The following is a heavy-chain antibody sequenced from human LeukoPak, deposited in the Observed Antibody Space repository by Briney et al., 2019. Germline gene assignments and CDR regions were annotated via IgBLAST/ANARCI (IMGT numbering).Heavy chain of an antibody. V-gene: IGHV1-69*01. CDR2: IIPIFGTA. D-gene: IGHD2-2*01. Sequence: SVKVSCKASGGTFSSYAISWVRQAPGQGLEWMGGIIPIFGTANYAQKFQGRVTITADESTGTAYMELSSLRSEDTAVYYCARLRGPAAMMADYWGQGTLVTVSS. J-gene: IGHJ4*02. CDR3: ARLRGPAAMMADY. CDR1: GGTFSSYA.